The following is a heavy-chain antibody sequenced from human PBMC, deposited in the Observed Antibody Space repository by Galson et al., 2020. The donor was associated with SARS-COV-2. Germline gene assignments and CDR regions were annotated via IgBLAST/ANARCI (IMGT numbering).Heavy chain of an antibody. J-gene: IGHJ6*02. D-gene: IGHD4-17*01. Sequence: ETSETLSLTCSVSDATMSSYYWSWIRQPPGKGLEWIGYISYSGSTSYNPSLRSRLTISVDLSKNQLSLKVTSVTAADTAVYYCARDPAPLYGDNYYYGMDVWGRGTTVTVSS. CDR2: ISYSGST. CDR3: ARDPAPLYGDNYYYGMDV. V-gene: IGHV4-59*01. CDR1: DATMSSYY.